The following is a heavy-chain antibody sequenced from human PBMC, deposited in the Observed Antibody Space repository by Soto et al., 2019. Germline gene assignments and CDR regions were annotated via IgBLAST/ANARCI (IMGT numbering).Heavy chain of an antibody. CDR1: GFSLTTDGVG. CDR2: IYWDDDT. D-gene: IGHD1-1*01. CDR3: VYHTTAGSFPV. J-gene: IGHJ3*01. Sequence: QITLKESGPTLVKPTQTLTLTCTFSGFSLTTDGVGVGWIRQPPGKALEWLALIYWDDDTRYSPTLKSRLTISKDISRSQVVLTLTDMDPVDAATYFCVYHTTAGSFPVWGQGSRITVSS. V-gene: IGHV2-5*02.